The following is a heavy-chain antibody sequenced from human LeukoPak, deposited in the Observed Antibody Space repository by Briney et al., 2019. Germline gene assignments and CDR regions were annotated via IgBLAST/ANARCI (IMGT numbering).Heavy chain of an antibody. CDR2: VNSDGSTT. Sequence: PGGSLRLSCAASGFTFSNYWMHWVRQPPGKGLVWVSRVNSDGSTTTYADSVKGRFIISRDNAKNTLYLQMNSLRAEDTALYYCASGTYYYDSSGYYEFDPWGQGTLVTVSS. V-gene: IGHV3-74*03. D-gene: IGHD3-22*01. J-gene: IGHJ5*02. CDR1: GFTFSNYW. CDR3: ASGTYYYDSSGYYEFDP.